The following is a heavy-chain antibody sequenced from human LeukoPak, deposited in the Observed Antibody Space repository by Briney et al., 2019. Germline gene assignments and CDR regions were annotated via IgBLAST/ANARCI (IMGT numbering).Heavy chain of an antibody. Sequence: SETLSPTCAVSGGSISSYYWSWIRQPPGKGLEWIGYIYYSGSTNYNPSLKSRVTISVDTSKNQFSLKLSSVTAADTAVHYCARDHPQGDYYDSSRAFDIWGQGTMVTVSS. CDR2: IYYSGST. CDR1: GGSISSYY. D-gene: IGHD3-22*01. J-gene: IGHJ3*02. V-gene: IGHV4-59*01. CDR3: ARDHPQGDYYDSSRAFDI.